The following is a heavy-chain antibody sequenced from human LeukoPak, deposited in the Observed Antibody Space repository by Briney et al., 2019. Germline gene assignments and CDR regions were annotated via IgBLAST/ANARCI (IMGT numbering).Heavy chain of an antibody. D-gene: IGHD2/OR15-2a*01. CDR3: ARAYYPRAYDAFDI. V-gene: IGHV3-11*04. J-gene: IGHJ3*02. CDR1: GFTFSDYY. Sequence: GGSLRLSCTASGFTFSDYYMNWIRQAPGKGLECVSYISSSGSTIYYADSVKGRFTISRGNAKNSLYLQMNSLRAEDTAVYYCARAYYPRAYDAFDIWGQGTMVTVSS. CDR2: ISSSGSTI.